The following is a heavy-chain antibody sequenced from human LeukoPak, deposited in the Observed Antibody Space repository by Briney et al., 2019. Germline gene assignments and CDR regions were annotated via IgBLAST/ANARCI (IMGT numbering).Heavy chain of an antibody. J-gene: IGHJ4*02. Sequence: GGSLRLSCAASGFTFSSYGMHWVRQAPGKGLEWVAVISYDGSNKYYADSVKGRFTISRDNSKNTLYLQMNSLRAEDTAVYYCAKMGIAAAGTGYWGQGTLVTVSS. V-gene: IGHV3-30*18. D-gene: IGHD6-13*01. CDR3: AKMGIAAAGTGY. CDR1: GFTFSSYG. CDR2: ISYDGSNK.